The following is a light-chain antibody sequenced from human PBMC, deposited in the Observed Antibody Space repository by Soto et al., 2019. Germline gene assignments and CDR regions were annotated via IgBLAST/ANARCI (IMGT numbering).Light chain of an antibody. CDR3: HQYNSYSEA. V-gene: IGKV1-5*01. CDR1: ENIRSW. J-gene: IGKJ1*01. CDR2: DAS. Sequence: IQMTQSPSTLSASVGDRVTITCRASENIRSWLAWYQQKPGKAPKMLIYDASSLKSGVPSRFSGSGSGTEFTLTISSLQPDDFATYYCHQYNSYSEAFGQGTKVDIK.